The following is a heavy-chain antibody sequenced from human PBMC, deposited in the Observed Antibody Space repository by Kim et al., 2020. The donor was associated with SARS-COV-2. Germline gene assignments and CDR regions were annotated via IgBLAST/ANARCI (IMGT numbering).Heavy chain of an antibody. CDR3: ARTGVYSYGFYYYSMDV. Sequence: SETLSLTCTVSGGSINNSSTYWGWLRQPPGKGLEWIGSIYYSGRTYYNPSIKSRVTISVDTSKKQFSLKRSSVTDADTAVYYCARTGVYSYGFYYYSMDVWGQGTTVTVSS. J-gene: IGHJ6*02. V-gene: IGHV4-39*01. D-gene: IGHD5-18*01. CDR2: IYYSGRT. CDR1: GGSINNSSTY.